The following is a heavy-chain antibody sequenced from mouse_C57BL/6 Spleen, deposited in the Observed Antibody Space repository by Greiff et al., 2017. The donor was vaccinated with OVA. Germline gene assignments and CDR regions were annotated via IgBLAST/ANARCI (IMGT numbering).Heavy chain of an antibody. V-gene: IGHV1-63*01. Sequence: VQLQQSGAELVRPGTSVKMSCKASGYTFTNYWIGWAKQRPGHGLEWIGDIYPGGGYTNYNEKFKGKATLTADKSSSTAYMQFSSLTSEDSAIYYCAREGLYYGSKEGNFDYWGQGTTLTVSS. CDR1: GYTFTNYW. D-gene: IGHD1-1*01. CDR2: IYPGGGYT. CDR3: AREGLYYGSKEGNFDY. J-gene: IGHJ2*01.